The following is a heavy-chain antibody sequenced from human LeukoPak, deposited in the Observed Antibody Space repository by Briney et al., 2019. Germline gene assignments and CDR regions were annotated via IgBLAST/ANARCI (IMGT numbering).Heavy chain of an antibody. Sequence: PSETLSLTCTVSGGSISTYFWTWIRQFPGKGLEWIGYIYYTGTTSYNPSLKSRVTISVDTSKNQFSLSLSSVTAADTAVYYSARYHQPSGPNWLDRWGQGTLVTVSS. J-gene: IGHJ5*02. CDR3: ARYHQPSGPNWLDR. CDR2: IYYTGTT. D-gene: IGHD2-15*01. V-gene: IGHV4-59*01. CDR1: GGSISTYF.